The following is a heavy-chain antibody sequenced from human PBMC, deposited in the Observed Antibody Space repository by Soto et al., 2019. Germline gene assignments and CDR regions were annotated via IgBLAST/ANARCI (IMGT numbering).Heavy chain of an antibody. J-gene: IGHJ6*02. Sequence: PSETLSLTCTVSGGSISSSSYYWGWIRQPPGKGLEWIGSIYYSGSTYYNPSLKSRVTISVDTSKNQFSLKLSSVTAADTAVYYCARQLNGYDFWSGYYYYYGMDVWGQGTTVTVSS. CDR1: GGSISSSSYY. V-gene: IGHV4-39*01. CDR2: IYYSGST. D-gene: IGHD3-3*01. CDR3: ARQLNGYDFWSGYYYYYGMDV.